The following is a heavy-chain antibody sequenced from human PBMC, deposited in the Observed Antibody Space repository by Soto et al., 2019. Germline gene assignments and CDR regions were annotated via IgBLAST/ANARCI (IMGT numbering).Heavy chain of an antibody. D-gene: IGHD4-17*01. CDR2: IYYSGST. V-gene: IGHV4-39*01. CDR3: ARSMTTVVTLDY. Sequence: QLQLQESGPGLVKPSETLSLTCTVSGGSISSSSYYWGWIRQPPGKGLEWIGSIYYSGSTYYNPSLKSRVTISVDTSKNQFSLKLSSVTAADTAVYYCARSMTTVVTLDYWGQGTLVIVSS. J-gene: IGHJ4*02. CDR1: GGSISSSSYY.